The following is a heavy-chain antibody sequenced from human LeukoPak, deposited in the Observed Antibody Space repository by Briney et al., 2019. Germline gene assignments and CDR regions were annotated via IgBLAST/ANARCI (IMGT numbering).Heavy chain of an antibody. CDR2: INHSGST. D-gene: IGHD1-26*01. CDR3: ARGTAARIVGADYYYYYMDV. J-gene: IGHJ6*03. CDR1: GGSFSGYY. Sequence: SETLSLTCAVYGGSFSGYYWSWIRQPPGKGLEWIGEINHSGSTNYNPSLKSRVTISVDTSKNQFSLKLSSVTAADTAVYYCARGTAARIVGADYYYYYMDVWGKGTTVTVSS. V-gene: IGHV4-34*01.